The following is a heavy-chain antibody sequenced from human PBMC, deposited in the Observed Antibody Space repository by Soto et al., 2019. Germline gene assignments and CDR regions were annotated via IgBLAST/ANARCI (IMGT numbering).Heavy chain of an antibody. CDR1: DDSINSDKYY. J-gene: IGHJ6*03. D-gene: IGHD3-3*01. V-gene: IGHV4-39*01. CDR2: IYYRGNA. CDR3: ARHKGDHYDFWSGPNYYYYMDV. Sequence: SETLSLTCSVSDDSINSDKYYWGWIRQPPGKGLEWIGSIYYRGNAYYNPSLQTRVTISLDKSKSQFSLKLNSVTAADSAVYYCARHKGDHYDFWSGPNYYYYMDVWGKGTTVTVSS.